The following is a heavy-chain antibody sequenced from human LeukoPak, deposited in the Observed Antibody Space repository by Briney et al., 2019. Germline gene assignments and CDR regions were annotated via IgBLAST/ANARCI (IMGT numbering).Heavy chain of an antibody. J-gene: IGHJ4*02. CDR3: ARDKGDYDTSGSLFVF. Sequence: GGSLRLSCAASGYTFSRYWMSWVRQAPRKGLEWVANIKQDGSEKYYVDSVKGRFTISRDNAKNSLYLQMNSLRAEDTAVYYCARDKGDYDTSGSLFVFGGQGTLVTVSS. D-gene: IGHD3-22*01. CDR2: IKQDGSEK. CDR1: GYTFSRYW. V-gene: IGHV3-7*03.